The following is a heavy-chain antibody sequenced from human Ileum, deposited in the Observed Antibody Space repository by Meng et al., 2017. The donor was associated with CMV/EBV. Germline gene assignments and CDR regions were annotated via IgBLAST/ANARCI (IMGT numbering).Heavy chain of an antibody. CDR3: AKSQDHWYFDL. J-gene: IGHJ2*01. Sequence: CAASGFTFDYYAVTWVRQAPGKGPEWISTITYSGYDTYYADSVKGRLTISRDNSKKMVHLLMNSLRGEDTAIYYCAKSQDHWYFDLWGRGTLVTVSS. CDR1: GFTFDYYA. CDR2: ITYSGYDT. V-gene: IGHV3-23*01.